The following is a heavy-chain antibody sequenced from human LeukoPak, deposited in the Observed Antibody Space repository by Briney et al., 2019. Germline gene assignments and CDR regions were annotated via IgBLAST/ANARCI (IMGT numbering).Heavy chain of an antibody. D-gene: IGHD3-22*01. CDR2: ITASGTT. CDR1: GFIFSTSA. Sequence: GASLRLSCAASGFIFSTSAMTWVRQAPGKRLDWVSYITASGTTYYADSVKGRFTISRDISNNTLYLQMNGLRAEDTALYYCAKDRYDTSVWPYYYAMDVWGQGTTVTVSS. J-gene: IGHJ6*02. CDR3: AKDRYDTSVWPYYYAMDV. V-gene: IGHV3-23*01.